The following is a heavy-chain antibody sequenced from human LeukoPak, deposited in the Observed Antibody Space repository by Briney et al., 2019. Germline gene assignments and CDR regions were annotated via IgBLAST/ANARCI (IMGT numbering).Heavy chain of an antibody. CDR2: IISDGSNI. CDR1: GFTFSNYW. Sequence: PGGSLRLSCAASGFTFSNYWMHWVRQVPGKGLVWVSRIISDGSNINYADSVKGRFTISRDNAKNTLYLQMNNLRAEDTAVYYCASGPRFDYFDFWSGYLDYWGQGTLVTVSS. D-gene: IGHD3-3*01. J-gene: IGHJ4*02. V-gene: IGHV3-74*01. CDR3: ASGPRFDYFDFWSGYLDY.